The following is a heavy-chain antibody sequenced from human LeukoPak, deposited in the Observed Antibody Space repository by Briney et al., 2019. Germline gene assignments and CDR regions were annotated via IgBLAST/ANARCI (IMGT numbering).Heavy chain of an antibody. J-gene: IGHJ4*02. Sequence: GGSLRLSCAASGFTFTSHGMHWVRQAPGKGLEWVAVIWYDGSNKYYSDSVRGRFTLSRDNSKNTLYLRMNSLRAEDTAVYYCARGTAIAVTYFDYWGQGTLVTVSS. CDR3: ARGTAIAVTYFDY. D-gene: IGHD6-19*01. V-gene: IGHV3-33*01. CDR1: GFTFTSHG. CDR2: IWYDGSNK.